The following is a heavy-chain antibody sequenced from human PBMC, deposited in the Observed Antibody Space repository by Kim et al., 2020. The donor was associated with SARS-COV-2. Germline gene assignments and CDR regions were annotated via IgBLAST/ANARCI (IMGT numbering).Heavy chain of an antibody. D-gene: IGHD3-22*01. J-gene: IGHJ4*02. CDR2: IYHSGST. Sequence: SETLSLTCAVSGGSISSSNWWSWVRQPPGKGLEWIGEIYHSGSTNYNPSLKSRGTISVDKSKNQFSLKLSSVTAADTAVYYCARHESYYYDSIGYYDYWGRGTLVTVSS. V-gene: IGHV4-4*02. CDR3: ARHESYYYDSIGYYDY. CDR1: GGSISSSNW.